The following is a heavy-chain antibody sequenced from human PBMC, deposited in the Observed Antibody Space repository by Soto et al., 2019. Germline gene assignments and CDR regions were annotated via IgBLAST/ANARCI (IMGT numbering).Heavy chain of an antibody. Sequence: GGSLRLSCAASGFTFSSYWMHWVRQAPGKGLVWVSRINSDGSSTSYADSVKGRFTISRDNSKNTLYLQMNSLRAEDTAVYYCAKDGGSYGSGSYLSFDYWGQGTRVTVSS. CDR3: AKDGGSYGSGSYLSFDY. J-gene: IGHJ4*02. V-gene: IGHV3-74*01. CDR1: GFTFSSYW. D-gene: IGHD3-10*01. CDR2: INSDGSST.